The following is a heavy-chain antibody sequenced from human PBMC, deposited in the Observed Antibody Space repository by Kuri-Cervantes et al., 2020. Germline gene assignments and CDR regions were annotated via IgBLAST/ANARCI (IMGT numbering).Heavy chain of an antibody. J-gene: IGHJ4*02. Sequence: ASVKVSCKAYGYTFASYGISWLRQAPGQGLEWMGWISAYNGNTNYAQKLQGRVTMTTDTSTSTAYMELRSLRSDDTAVYYCARFGHTFGGVIVMAFDYWGQGTLVTVSS. CDR3: ARFGHTFGGVIVMAFDY. D-gene: IGHD3-16*02. V-gene: IGHV1-18*01. CDR1: GYTFASYG. CDR2: ISAYNGNT.